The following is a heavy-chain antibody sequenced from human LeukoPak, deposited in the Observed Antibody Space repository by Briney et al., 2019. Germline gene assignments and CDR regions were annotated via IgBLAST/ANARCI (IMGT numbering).Heavy chain of an antibody. J-gene: IGHJ4*02. D-gene: IGHD4-17*01. V-gene: IGHV3-53*01. CDR1: GFTISSNY. Sequence: GGSLRLSCAASGFTISSNYMSWVRQAPGKGLEWVSVLYSGGSAYYADSVRGRFTISRDNSKNTLYLQMSSLRAEDTAVYYCARSSDGDYYYYFDDWGQGTLVTVSS. CDR2: LYSGGSA. CDR3: ARSSDGDYYYYFDD.